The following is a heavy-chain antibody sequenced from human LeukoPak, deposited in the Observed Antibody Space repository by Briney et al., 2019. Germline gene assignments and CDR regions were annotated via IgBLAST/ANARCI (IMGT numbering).Heavy chain of an antibody. CDR1: GGTFSSYA. V-gene: IGHV1-69*04. Sequence: SVKVSCKASGGTFSSYAISWVRQAPGQGLEWMGRIIPILGIANYAQKFQGRVTLTADKSTSTAYMELSSLRSEDTAVYYCAIRTYYYDSSGYSDYWGQGTLVTVSS. D-gene: IGHD3-22*01. J-gene: IGHJ4*02. CDR3: AIRTYYYDSSGYSDY. CDR2: IIPILGIA.